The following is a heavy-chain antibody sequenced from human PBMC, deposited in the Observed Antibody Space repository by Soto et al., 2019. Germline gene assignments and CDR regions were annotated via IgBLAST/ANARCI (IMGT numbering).Heavy chain of an antibody. V-gene: IGHV1-18*01. D-gene: IGHD1-26*01. CDR2: MAAHRGQT. J-gene: IGHJ6*02. CDR3: GGGGQLLVLEDDDQFNGMDV. Sequence: QFQLVQSGAEVKKPGASVKVSCKASGYNFTRFGISWVRQAPGHGLERMGWMAAHRGQTRQAQKFQGGFTMTTDASMTTAYIDLRSRTSDDTALYYCGGGGQLLVLEDDDQFNGMDVWGQGTTVSVSS. CDR1: GYNFTRFG.